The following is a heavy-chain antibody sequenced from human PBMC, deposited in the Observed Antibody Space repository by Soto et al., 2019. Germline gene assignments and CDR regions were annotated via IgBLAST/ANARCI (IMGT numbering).Heavy chain of an antibody. J-gene: IGHJ6*02. CDR1: GDSVSSNSAA. CDR3: ARGVATITPTWGYYYYYGMDV. Sequence: QSQTLSLTCAISGDSVSSNSAAWNWIRQSPSRGLEWLGRTYYRSKWYNDYAVSVKSRITINPDTSKNQFSLQLNSVTPEDTAVYYCARGVATITPTWGYYYYYGMDVWGQGTTVTVSS. CDR2: TYYRSKWYN. D-gene: IGHD5-12*01. V-gene: IGHV6-1*01.